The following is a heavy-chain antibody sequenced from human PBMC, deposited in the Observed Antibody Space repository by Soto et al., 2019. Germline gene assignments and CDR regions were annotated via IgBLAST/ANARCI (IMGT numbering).Heavy chain of an antibody. CDR1: GGSISSSSYY. J-gene: IGHJ5*02. V-gene: IGHV4-39*02. CDR2: IYYSGST. CDR3: ARELRLIVYGKFDP. D-gene: IGHD2-8*01. Sequence: SETLSLTCTVSGGSISSSSYYWGWIRQPPGKGLEWIGSIYYSGSTYYNPSLKSRVTISVDTSKNQFSLKLSSVTAADTAVYYCARELRLIVYGKFDPWGQGTLVTVSS.